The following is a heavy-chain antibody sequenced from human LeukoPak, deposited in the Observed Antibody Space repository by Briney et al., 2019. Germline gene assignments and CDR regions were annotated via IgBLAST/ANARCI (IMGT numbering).Heavy chain of an antibody. CDR2: ISWDGGTS. V-gene: IGHV3-43D*03. J-gene: IGHJ4*02. CDR1: GLTFDDYA. Sequence: GGSLRLSCAASGLTFDDYAMHWVRQAPGSNLEWVSLISWDGGTSYYADSVKGRFTISRDNSKNSLYLQMNSLRPEDTALYYCAKDMSRGTYAAYYFDFWGRGTLVTVSS. CDR3: AKDMSRGTYAAYYFDF. D-gene: IGHD4-17*01.